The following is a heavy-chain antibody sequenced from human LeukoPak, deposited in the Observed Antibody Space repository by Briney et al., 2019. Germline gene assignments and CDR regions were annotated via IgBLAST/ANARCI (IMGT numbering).Heavy chain of an antibody. CDR1: GFTFSSYS. CDR3: ARGLYSSGWRYNDY. V-gene: IGHV3-21*01. D-gene: IGHD6-19*01. Sequence: PGGSLRLSCAASGFTFSSYSMNWVRQAPGKGLEWVSSISSSSSYIYYADSVKGRFTISRDNAKNSLYLQMNSLRAEDTAVYYCARGLYSSGWRYNDYWGQGTLVTVSS. J-gene: IGHJ4*02. CDR2: ISSSSSYI.